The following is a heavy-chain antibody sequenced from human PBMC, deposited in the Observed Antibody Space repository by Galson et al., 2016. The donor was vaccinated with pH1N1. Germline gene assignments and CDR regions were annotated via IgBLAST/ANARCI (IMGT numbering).Heavy chain of an antibody. J-gene: IGHJ4*02. CDR1: GGSIRSNTYY. CDR3: ARARPLLDGLFSPFDF. D-gene: IGHD3-3*01. V-gene: IGHV4-39*07. CDR2: FYYTGSL. Sequence: SETLSLTCTVSGGSIRSNTYYWGWIRQPPGKGLEWIGNFYYTGSLYYNSSLKSRVTISVDTSNNQFSLQLRSVTAADTAINYCARARPLLDGLFSPFDFWGQGALVTVSS.